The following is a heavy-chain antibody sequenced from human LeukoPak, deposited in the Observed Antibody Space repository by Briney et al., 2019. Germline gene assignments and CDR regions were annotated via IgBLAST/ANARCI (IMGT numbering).Heavy chain of an antibody. CDR3: AKHPTMVRGVDDGLDL. V-gene: IGHV3-23*01. J-gene: IGHJ3*01. CDR2: ITGSGSNT. CDR1: GFHFGAFA. D-gene: IGHD3-10*01. Sequence: PGGSLRLSCRISGFHFGAFAMTWVRRPPGKGLEWVSTITGSGSNTYYADSVKGRFTISRDNSETTLYLQMNSLRVGDTAEYYCAKHPTMVRGVDDGLDLWGQGTMVTVSS.